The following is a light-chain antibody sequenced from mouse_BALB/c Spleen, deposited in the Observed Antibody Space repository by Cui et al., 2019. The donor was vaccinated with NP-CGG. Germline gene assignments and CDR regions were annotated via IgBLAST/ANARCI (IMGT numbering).Light chain of an antibody. J-gene: IGLJ1*01. Sequence: QAVVTQESAPATSPGESVTLTCRSSTGAVTTRNYANWVQEKPDHLFTGLIGCTNNRAPGVPARFSGSLIGDKAALTSTGAQTEDEAIYFCALWYSNHWVFGGGTKLTVL. CDR3: ALWYSNHWV. CDR1: TGAVTTRNY. V-gene: IGLV1*01. CDR2: CTN.